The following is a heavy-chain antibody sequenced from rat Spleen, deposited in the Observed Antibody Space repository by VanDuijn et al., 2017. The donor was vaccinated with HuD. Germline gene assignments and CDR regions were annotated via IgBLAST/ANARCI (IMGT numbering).Heavy chain of an antibody. CDR3: VRHYYDGSLSTGDWFAY. CDR2: ISTGGNT. D-gene: IGHD1-12*02. J-gene: IGHJ3*01. CDR1: GFSLTSNG. V-gene: IGHV2S12*01. Sequence: QVQVKESGPGLVQPSQTLSLTCTVSGFSLTSNGVSWVRQPPGKGLEWIAAISTGGNTYYNSALRSRLSISRDTSKRQVFLKMNSLQPEDTGTYYCVRHYYDGSLSTGDWFAYWGQGTLVTVSS.